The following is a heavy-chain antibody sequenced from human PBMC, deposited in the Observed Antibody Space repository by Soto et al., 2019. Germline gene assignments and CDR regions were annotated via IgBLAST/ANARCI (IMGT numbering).Heavy chain of an antibody. J-gene: IGHJ6*02. CDR2: IRSSGSNI. D-gene: IGHD3-3*01. CDR1: GFTFSSYG. Sequence: GGSLRLSCAASGFTFSSYGMHWVRQAPGKGLEWVAYIRSSGSNIYYADSVKGRFTISRDNAKNSLYLQMNSLRDEDTAVYYCAREYYDFWSGYTDYYYYGMDVWGQGTTVTVSS. V-gene: IGHV3-48*02. CDR3: AREYYDFWSGYTDYYYYGMDV.